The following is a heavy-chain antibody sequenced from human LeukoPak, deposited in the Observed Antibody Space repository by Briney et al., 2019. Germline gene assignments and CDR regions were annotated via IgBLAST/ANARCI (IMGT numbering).Heavy chain of an antibody. D-gene: IGHD6-25*01. V-gene: IGHV4-34*01. CDR1: GGSFSGYY. CDR3: AGRHLEDGFNWFDP. J-gene: IGHJ5*02. CDR2: INHSGST. Sequence: SSETQSLTCAVYGGSFSGYYWSWIRQPPGKGLEWIGEINHSGSTNYNPSLKSRVTISVDTSKNQFSLRLSSVTAADTAVYYCAGRHLEDGFNWFDPWGQGTLVTVSS.